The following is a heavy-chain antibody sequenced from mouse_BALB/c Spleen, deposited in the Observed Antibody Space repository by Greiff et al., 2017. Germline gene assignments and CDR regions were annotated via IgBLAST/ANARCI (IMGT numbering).Heavy chain of an antibody. Sequence: VQLKQSGPGLVAPSQSLSITCTVSGFSLTGYGVNWVRQPPGKGLEWLGMIWGDGSTDYNSALKSRLSISKDNSKSQVFLKMNSLQTDDTARYYCASHYYGSSPWFAYWGQGTLVTVSA. CDR2: IWGDGST. D-gene: IGHD1-1*01. V-gene: IGHV2-6-7*01. CDR3: ASHYYGSSPWFAY. J-gene: IGHJ3*01. CDR1: GFSLTGYG.